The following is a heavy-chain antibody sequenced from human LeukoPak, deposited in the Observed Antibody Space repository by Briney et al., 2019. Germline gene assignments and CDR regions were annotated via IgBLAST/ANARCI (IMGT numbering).Heavy chain of an antibody. CDR2: IYYSGST. CDR1: GGSISSSGYY. V-gene: IGHV4-39*01. J-gene: IGHJ4*02. Sequence: SETLSLTCTVSGGSISSSGYYWGWIRQPPGKGLEWIGTIYYSGSTYYNPSLKSRVTISVDMSKNQFSLKVSSVTAADTAVYYCARISGYRSNWSIDYWGQGTLVTVSS. CDR3: ARISGYRSNWSIDY. D-gene: IGHD6-13*01.